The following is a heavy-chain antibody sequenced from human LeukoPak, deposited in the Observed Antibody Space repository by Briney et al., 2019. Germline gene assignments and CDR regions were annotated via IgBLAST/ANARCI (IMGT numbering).Heavy chain of an antibody. V-gene: IGHV3-48*02. D-gene: IGHD3-22*01. CDR1: GFNFSGYG. CDR3: AIRGYYDTTYAYDYHAMDV. J-gene: IGHJ6*02. CDR2: IGGSSRTI. Sequence: GGSLKLSCEASGFNFSGYGMNWVRQAPGKGLEWVSYIGGSSRTIYYADSVKGRFTISRDNAKNSLHLQINSLRDEDTAVYYCAIRGYYDTTYAYDYHAMDVWGQGTAVTVSS.